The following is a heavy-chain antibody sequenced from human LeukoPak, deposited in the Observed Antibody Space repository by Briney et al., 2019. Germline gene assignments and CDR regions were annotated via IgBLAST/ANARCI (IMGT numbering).Heavy chain of an antibody. CDR3: ARGHRGSRHFDY. D-gene: IGHD1-26*01. J-gene: IGHJ4*02. V-gene: IGHV4-59*11. Sequence: SETLSLTCTVSGGSISNHYWSWIGQPPGKGLEGIGYIYYSGSANYNPSLKSRVTISVDTSKNQFSLKLSSLTAADTAVYYCARGHRGSRHFDYWGQGTLVTVSS. CDR1: GGSISNHY. CDR2: IYYSGSA.